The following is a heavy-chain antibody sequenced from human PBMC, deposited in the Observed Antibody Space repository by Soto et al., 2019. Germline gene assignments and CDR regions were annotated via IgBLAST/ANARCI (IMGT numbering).Heavy chain of an antibody. D-gene: IGHD2-2*01. CDR2: ISSSSSYI. J-gene: IGHJ6*03. Sequence: GGSLRLSCAASGFTFSSYSMNWVRQAPGKGLEWVSSISSSSSYIYYADSVKGRFTISRDNAKNSLYLQMNSLRAEDTAVYYCARLVFFISTSGALFYYYYYMDVWGKGTTVTVSS. CDR1: GFTFSSYS. CDR3: ARLVFFISTSGALFYYYYYMDV. V-gene: IGHV3-21*01.